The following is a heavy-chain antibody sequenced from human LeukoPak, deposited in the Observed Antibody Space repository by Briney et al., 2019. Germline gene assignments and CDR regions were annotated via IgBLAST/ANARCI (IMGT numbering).Heavy chain of an antibody. CDR3: AKDIRYYYDSSGYIDY. J-gene: IGHJ4*02. CDR1: GFTFSSYA. CDR2: ISWNSGSI. D-gene: IGHD3-22*01. V-gene: IGHV3-9*01. Sequence: GGSLRLSCAASGFTFSSYAMSWVRQAPGKGLEWVSGISWNSGSIGYADSVKGRFTISRDNAKNSLYLQMNSLRAEDTALYYCAKDIRYYYDSSGYIDYWGQGTLVTVSS.